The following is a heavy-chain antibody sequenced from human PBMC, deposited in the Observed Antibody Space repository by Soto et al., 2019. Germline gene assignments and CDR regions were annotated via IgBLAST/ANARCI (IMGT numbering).Heavy chain of an antibody. CDR1: GFTFSNYA. Sequence: GGSLRLSCAASGFTFSNYAMNWVRQAPGKGLEWVSTITASGATTYDADSVRGRFTISRDNSKNTLYLQMNSLRADDTAVYYCAKDGVRSGYHLFDYWGQGTLVTVSS. D-gene: IGHD3-3*01. J-gene: IGHJ4*02. CDR3: AKDGVRSGYHLFDY. V-gene: IGHV3-23*01. CDR2: ITASGATT.